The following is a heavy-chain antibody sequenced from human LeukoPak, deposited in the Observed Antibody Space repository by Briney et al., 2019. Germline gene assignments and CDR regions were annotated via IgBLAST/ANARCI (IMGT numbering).Heavy chain of an antibody. D-gene: IGHD6-6*01. J-gene: IGHJ4*02. V-gene: IGHV4-30-2*01. CDR1: GGSISSGGYH. Sequence: SETLSLTCTVSGGSISSGGYHWSWIRQPPGKGLEWIGYIYHSGSTYYNPSLKSRVTISVDRSKNQFSLKLSSVTAADTAVYYCARGGSSSVMRDWGQGTLVTVSS. CDR2: IYHSGST. CDR3: ARGGSSSVMRD.